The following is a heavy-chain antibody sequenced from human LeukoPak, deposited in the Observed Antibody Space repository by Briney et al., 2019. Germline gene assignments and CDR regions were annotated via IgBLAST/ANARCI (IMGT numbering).Heavy chain of an antibody. V-gene: IGHV4-34*01. CDR2: INHSGST. D-gene: IGHD3-16*01. J-gene: IGHJ6*03. CDR3: ARERGGSKLSGLYGRDYYYMDV. CDR1: GGSFSANY. Sequence: SETLSLTCGVYGGSFSANYWSWIRQPPEKGLEWIGEINHSGSTNYNPSLKSRVTLSVDTSKNQFSLKLSSVTAADTAVYFCARERGGSKLSGLYGRDYYYMDVWGKGTTVTVSS.